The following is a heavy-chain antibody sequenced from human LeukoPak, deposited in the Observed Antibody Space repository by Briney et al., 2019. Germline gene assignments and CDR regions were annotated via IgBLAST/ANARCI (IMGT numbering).Heavy chain of an antibody. Sequence: SETLSLTCTVSGGSISSGGYCWSWIRQHPGKGLECIGYIYYSGSTYYNPSLKSRVTMSVDTSKNHFSLKLSSVTAADTAVYYCARAFGELLSSFDYWGQGTLVTVSS. J-gene: IGHJ4*02. CDR2: IYYSGST. V-gene: IGHV4-31*03. CDR1: GGSISSGGYC. D-gene: IGHD3-10*01. CDR3: ARAFGELLSSFDY.